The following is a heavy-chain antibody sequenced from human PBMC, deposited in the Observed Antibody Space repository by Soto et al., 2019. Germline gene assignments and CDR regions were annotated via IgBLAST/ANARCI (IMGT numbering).Heavy chain of an antibody. V-gene: IGHV3-30*04. CDR1: GFTFNNYA. Sequence: QVQLVESGGDVVQAGRSLRLSCVASGFTFNNYAMHWVRQAPGKGLEWVAFISSDGRNTYYADSVMGRFTISRDNSKNTLYVQMNSLRAEDTAVYYCARAQYGQYPYFDYWGRGMLVTVSS. D-gene: IGHD4-4*01. CDR3: ARAQYGQYPYFDY. CDR2: ISSDGRNT. J-gene: IGHJ4*02.